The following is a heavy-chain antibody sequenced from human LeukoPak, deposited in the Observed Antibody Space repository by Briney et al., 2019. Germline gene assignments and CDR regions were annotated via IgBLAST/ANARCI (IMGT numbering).Heavy chain of an antibody. Sequence: PGGSLRLSCAASGFTFSSYEMNWVRQAPGKGLEWVAFIRYDGSYKYFADSVKGRFTISRDNSRNTLYLQMNSLRTEDTAVYYCANVRYTYATSDAFDIWGQGTMVTVSS. CDR2: IRYDGSYK. D-gene: IGHD2-8*01. J-gene: IGHJ3*02. CDR3: ANVRYTYATSDAFDI. CDR1: GFTFSSYE. V-gene: IGHV3-30*02.